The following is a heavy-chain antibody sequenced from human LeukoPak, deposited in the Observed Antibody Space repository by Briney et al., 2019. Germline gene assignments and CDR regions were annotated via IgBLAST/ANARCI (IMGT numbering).Heavy chain of an antibody. CDR2: INHSGST. CDR3: ARGLIVGATMRPVDY. Sequence: SETLSLTCAVYGGSFSGYYWSWIRQPPGKGLEWIGEINHSGSTNYNPSLKSGVTISIDTSKNQFSLRLSSVTAADTAVYYCARGLIVGATMRPVDYWGQGTLVTVS. J-gene: IGHJ4*02. CDR1: GGSFSGYY. V-gene: IGHV4-34*01. D-gene: IGHD1-26*01.